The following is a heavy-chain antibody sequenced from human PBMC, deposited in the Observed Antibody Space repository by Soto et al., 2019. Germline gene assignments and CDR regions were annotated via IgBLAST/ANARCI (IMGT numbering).Heavy chain of an antibody. J-gene: IGHJ4*02. CDR1: GDSVSGNY. CDR2: MYYSGGA. CDR3: VRYKPMITDF. V-gene: IGHV4-59*08. Sequence: SETLSLTCTVSGDSVSGNYWSWIRQPPGKQLEWIGYMYYSGGANYNPSLKSRVTMSVDTSMNEFSLTLSSATAADTAMYYCVRYKPMITDFRGQGILVTGFS. D-gene: IGHD1-20*01.